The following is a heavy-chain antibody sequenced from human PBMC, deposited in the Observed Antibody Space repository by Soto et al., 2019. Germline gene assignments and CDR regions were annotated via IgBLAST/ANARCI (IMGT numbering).Heavy chain of an antibody. J-gene: IGHJ5*02. CDR3: ARVFGSSSSSNWFDP. CDR2: TYYRSKWYN. CDR1: WDSVSSNSAA. D-gene: IGHD6-6*01. V-gene: IGHV6-1*01. Sequence: SRTLSLTFAISWDSVSSNSAAWNCIRQSPSRGLEWLGRTYYRSKWYNDYAVSVKSRIPINPDTSKNQFSLQLNSVTPEDTAVYYCARVFGSSSSSNWFDPWGQGTLVTVSS.